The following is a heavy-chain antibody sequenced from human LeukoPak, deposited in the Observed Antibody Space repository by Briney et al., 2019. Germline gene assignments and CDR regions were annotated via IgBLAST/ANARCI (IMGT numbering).Heavy chain of an antibody. CDR2: IDKRGST. CDR3: ARDYSKGGSFDF. V-gene: IGHV4-59*01. J-gene: IGHJ4*02. CDR1: GGSISGFY. D-gene: IGHD4-11*01. Sequence: PSETLSLTCTVSGGSISGFYWSWIRQPPGRGLEWIGYIDKRGSTTYNPSLKSRVTISVDTSKNQFSLKLSPVTAADTAVYYCARDYSKGGSFDFWGQGTLVIVAS.